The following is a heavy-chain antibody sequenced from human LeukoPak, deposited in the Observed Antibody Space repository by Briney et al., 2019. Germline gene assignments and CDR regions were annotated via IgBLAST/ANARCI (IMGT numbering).Heavy chain of an antibody. D-gene: IGHD3-10*01. CDR1: GYTFTSYD. Sequence: ASVKVSCKASGYTFTSYDINWVRQATGQGLEWMGWISAYNGNTYYAQKLQGRVTMTTDTSTSTAYMELRSLRYDDTAVYYCARDPRHRLLWFGEETYYYYMDVWGKGTTVTISS. V-gene: IGHV1-18*01. J-gene: IGHJ6*03. CDR3: ARDPRHRLLWFGEETYYYYMDV. CDR2: ISAYNGNT.